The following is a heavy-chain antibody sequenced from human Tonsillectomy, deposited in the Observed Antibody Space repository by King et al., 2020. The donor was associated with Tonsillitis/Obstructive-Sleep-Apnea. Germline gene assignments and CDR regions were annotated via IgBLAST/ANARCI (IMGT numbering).Heavy chain of an antibody. CDR1: GESFSGYY. CDR2: XNXSGGT. Sequence: VQLQQWGAGXXKXSETLSLTCAVYGESFSGYYWSWIRXPPGKGLEWXGXXNXSGGTKYNPSLKSRVTILADXSKNQFSLNLSSATAADTAVYYCARGSYNYNAMDVWGQGTTVTVSS. CDR3: ARGSYNYNAMDV. J-gene: IGHJ6*02. V-gene: IGHV4-34*01.